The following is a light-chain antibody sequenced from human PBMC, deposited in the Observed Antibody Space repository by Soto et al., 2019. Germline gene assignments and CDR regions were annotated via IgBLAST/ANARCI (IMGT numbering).Light chain of an antibody. V-gene: IGLV2-14*03. CDR1: SSDVGGYNS. CDR2: DVT. Sequence: SALTQPASVSGSPGQSITISCTGTSSDVGGYNSVSWYQQHPGKAPKLMIYDVTDRPSGVSNRFSGSKSGNTASLTISGLQAEDEADYYCISYTSTNTYVFGTGTKLTVL. J-gene: IGLJ1*01. CDR3: ISYTSTNTYV.